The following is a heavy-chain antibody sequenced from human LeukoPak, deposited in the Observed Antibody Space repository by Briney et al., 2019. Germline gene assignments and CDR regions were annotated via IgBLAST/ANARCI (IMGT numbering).Heavy chain of an antibody. D-gene: IGHD3-22*01. V-gene: IGHV3-23*01. CDR2: ISVSGNT. CDR3: ARVAIEALVGAFDI. CDR1: GFTLSSYA. J-gene: IGHJ3*02. Sequence: PGGSLRLSCAASGFTLSSYAMSWVRQAPGKGLEWVSAISVSGNTYHADSVKGRFTISRDSSKNTLYLQMNSLRAEDTALYYCARVAIEALVGAFDIWGQGTMVTVSS.